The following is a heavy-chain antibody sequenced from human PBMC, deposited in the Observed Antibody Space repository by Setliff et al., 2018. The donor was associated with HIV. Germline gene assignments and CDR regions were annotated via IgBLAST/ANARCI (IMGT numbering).Heavy chain of an antibody. Sequence: GASVKVSCKASGGSFSSYAISWVRQAPGQGLEWMGGIIPIFGTANYAQKFQGRVTITTDESTSTAYMELSSLRSEDTAVYYCARGSVESYYYYYMDVWGKGTTVTVSS. CDR1: GGSFSSYA. J-gene: IGHJ6*03. CDR2: IIPIFGTA. CDR3: ARGSVESYYYYYMDV. V-gene: IGHV1-69*05. D-gene: IGHD2-15*01.